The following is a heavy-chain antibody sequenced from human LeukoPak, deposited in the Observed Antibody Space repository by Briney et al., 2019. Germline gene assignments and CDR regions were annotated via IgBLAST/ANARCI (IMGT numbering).Heavy chain of an antibody. V-gene: IGHV3-53*01. CDR1: GFTVSSNY. Sequence: GGSLRLSCAASGFTVSSNYMSWVRQASGKGLEWVSLIYSGGSTYYTDSVKGRFTISRDNSKNTLYLQMNSLRAQDTAVYYCARDRRDYDSSGYYKNNYWYFDLWGRGTLVTVSS. CDR3: ARDRRDYDSSGYYKNNYWYFDL. J-gene: IGHJ2*01. D-gene: IGHD3-22*01. CDR2: IYSGGST.